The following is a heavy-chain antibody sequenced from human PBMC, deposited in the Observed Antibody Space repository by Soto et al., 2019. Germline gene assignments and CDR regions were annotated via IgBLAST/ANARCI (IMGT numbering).Heavy chain of an antibody. J-gene: IGHJ6*02. CDR3: ARGAYSSSSGWNYYGMDV. D-gene: IGHD6-6*01. CDR1: GGTFSSYA. Sequence: SVKVSCKASGGTFSSYAISWVRQAPGQGLEWMGGIIPIFGTANYAQKFQGRVTITADESTSTAYMELSSLRSEDAAVYYCARGAYSSSSGWNYYGMDVWGQGTTVTVSS. V-gene: IGHV1-69*13. CDR2: IIPIFGTA.